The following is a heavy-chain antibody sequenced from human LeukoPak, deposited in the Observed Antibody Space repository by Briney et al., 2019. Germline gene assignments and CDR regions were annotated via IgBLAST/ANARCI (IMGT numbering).Heavy chain of an antibody. J-gene: IGHJ4*02. V-gene: IGHV4-4*07. CDR1: GGSMSGYY. CDR3: ARGYGSGWYFGD. CDR2: IYSSGNT. D-gene: IGHD6-19*01. Sequence: SETLSLTCTVSGGSMSGYYWSWIRQPAGKGLEWIGRIYSSGNTNYNPSLRSRIAMSVDTSKNHFSLKLSSVTAADTAVYYCARGYGSGWYFGDWGQGTLVTVSS.